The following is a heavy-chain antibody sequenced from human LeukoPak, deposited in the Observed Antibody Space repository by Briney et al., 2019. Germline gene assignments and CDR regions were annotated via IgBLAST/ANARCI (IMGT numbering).Heavy chain of an antibody. Sequence: GGSLRLSCAASGCTFDDYAMHWVRQAPGEGLEWVSGISWNSGSIGYADSVKGRFTISRDNAKNSLYLQMNSLRAEDTALYYCAKSLSSGLIYFDYWGQGTLVTVSS. CDR2: ISWNSGSI. CDR1: GCTFDDYA. J-gene: IGHJ4*02. CDR3: AKSLSSGLIYFDY. D-gene: IGHD6-19*01. V-gene: IGHV3-9*01.